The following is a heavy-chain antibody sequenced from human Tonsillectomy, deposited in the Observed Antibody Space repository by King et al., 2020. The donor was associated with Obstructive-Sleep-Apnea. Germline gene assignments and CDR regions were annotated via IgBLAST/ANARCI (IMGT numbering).Heavy chain of an antibody. CDR2: IYYSGST. Sequence: QLQESGPGLVKPSQTLSLTCSVSGDSIRSGDYYWRWIRQPPGKGLEWIGYIYYSGSTFYNPSLKSRVTMSVHTSKNQFSLRLNSVTAADTAVYYCAGGDPTDNWFDPWGQGTLVTVSS. J-gene: IGHJ5*02. V-gene: IGHV4-30-4*01. CDR3: AGGDPTDNWFDP. D-gene: IGHD3-16*01. CDR1: GDSIRSGDYY.